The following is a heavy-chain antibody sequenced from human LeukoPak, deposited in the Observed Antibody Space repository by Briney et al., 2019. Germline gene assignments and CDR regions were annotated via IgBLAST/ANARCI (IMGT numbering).Heavy chain of an antibody. CDR2: ISGSGGST. CDR3: AKGRAAAAGTGEFDY. V-gene: IGHV3-23*01. Sequence: GGSLRLSCAASGFTFSSYAMSWVRQAPGKGLEWVSAISGSGGSTYYADSVKGRFTIPRDNSKNTLYLQMNSPRAEDTAVYYCAKGRAAAAGTGEFDYWGQGTLVTVSS. D-gene: IGHD6-13*01. J-gene: IGHJ4*02. CDR1: GFTFSSYA.